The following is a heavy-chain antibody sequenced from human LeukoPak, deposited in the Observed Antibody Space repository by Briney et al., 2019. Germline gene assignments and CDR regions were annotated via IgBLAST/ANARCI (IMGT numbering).Heavy chain of an antibody. Sequence: SETLSLTCAVSGGSISPYYWSWIRQPPGKGLEWIGYIHYSGSTNYNPSLKSRVTMSVDTSKNRFSLKLSSVTAADTAVYYCARYDWGKYFDYWGQGTLVTVSS. D-gene: IGHD3-16*01. CDR2: IHYSGST. J-gene: IGHJ4*02. V-gene: IGHV4-59*01. CDR1: GGSISPYY. CDR3: ARYDWGKYFDY.